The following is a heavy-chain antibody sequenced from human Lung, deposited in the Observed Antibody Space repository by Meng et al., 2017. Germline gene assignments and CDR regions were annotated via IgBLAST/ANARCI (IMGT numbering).Heavy chain of an antibody. J-gene: IGHJ2*01. CDR3: ARGQKGYFDL. CDR1: VSSISSSNDY. V-gene: IGHV4-30-4*01. Sequence: LPESAPGLVKRTQTSSHTRPISVSSISSSNDYWSCIRQPPGKGLECIRHIYNSGRTYYHPSLKIRITISVDTSKNQFSLKLSSVTAADTSVYYCARGQKGYFDLWGRGTLVTVSS. CDR2: IYNSGRT.